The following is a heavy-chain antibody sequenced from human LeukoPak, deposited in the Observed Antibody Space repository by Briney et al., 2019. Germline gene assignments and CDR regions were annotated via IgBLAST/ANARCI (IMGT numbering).Heavy chain of an antibody. V-gene: IGHV3-23*01. D-gene: IGHD6-19*01. J-gene: IGHJ4*02. CDR2: ISGSGGST. Sequence: GGSLRLSCAASGFTFSSYAMSWVRQAPGKGLEWVSAISGSGGSTYYADSVKGRFTISRDNSKNTLYLQMNSLRAEDTAVYYCAKDKGRGTAVGCFDYWGQGTLVTVSS. CDR3: AKDKGRGTAVGCFDY. CDR1: GFTFSSYA.